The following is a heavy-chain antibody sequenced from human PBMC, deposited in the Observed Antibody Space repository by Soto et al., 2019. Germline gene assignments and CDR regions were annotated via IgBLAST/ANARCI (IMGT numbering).Heavy chain of an antibody. CDR1: GFTFSSYG. D-gene: IGHD4-17*01. Sequence: AGGCLRLTCAASGFTFSSYGMHWVRQAQGKGLERVAVIWHDGSNTYYADSVKGRFTISRDISKNTLYLQMNSLRAEDTAVTSCARGAGSTVTTLLLNYCRQGAQVTVTA. J-gene: IGHJ4*02. CDR3: ARGAGSTVTTLLLNY. V-gene: IGHV3-33*01. CDR2: IWHDGSNT.